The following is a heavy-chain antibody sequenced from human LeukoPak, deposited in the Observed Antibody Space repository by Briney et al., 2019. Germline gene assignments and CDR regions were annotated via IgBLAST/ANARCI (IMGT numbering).Heavy chain of an antibody. Sequence: PGGSLRLSCAASGFTFSDYYINWIRKAPGMGLEWVAYLSSSGNMIYYSDSVKGRFTISRDNAKNSVYLQMNSLRAEDTAVYYCARDHSSASYTYYYYMDVWGKGTTVTVSS. CDR1: GFTFSDYY. J-gene: IGHJ6*03. D-gene: IGHD1-26*01. V-gene: IGHV3-11*01. CDR3: ARDHSSASYTYYYYMDV. CDR2: LSSSGNMI.